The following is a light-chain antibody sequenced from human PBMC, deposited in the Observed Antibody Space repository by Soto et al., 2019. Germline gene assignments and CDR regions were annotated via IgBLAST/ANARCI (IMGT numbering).Light chain of an antibody. CDR1: QGMSTY. V-gene: IGKV1-9*01. CDR2: SAS. J-gene: IGKJ4*01. CDR3: QQLNGYQLA. Sequence: DIQSTQSPSFLSASVGDTVTITCRASQGMSTYLAWYQQKPGKVPKLLIRSASTLQSGVPPRFSGGGSGTEFTLTIRTLQPDDSGIYYCQQLNGYQLAFGGGTNVEIK.